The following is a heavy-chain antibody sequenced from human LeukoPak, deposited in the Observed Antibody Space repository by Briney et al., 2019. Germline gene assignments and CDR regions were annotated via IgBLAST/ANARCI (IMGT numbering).Heavy chain of an antibody. V-gene: IGHV4-38-2*02. Sequence: PSETLSLTCTVSAYSIGSGYYWGWIRQPPGKGPEWIGSIYHSGSTSYNPSHKSRVTISVDTSKNQFSLKLSSVTAADTAVYYCASRTRRDGYNPFDYWGQGTLVTVSS. D-gene: IGHD5-24*01. CDR2: IYHSGST. J-gene: IGHJ4*02. CDR1: AYSIGSGYY. CDR3: ASRTRRDGYNPFDY.